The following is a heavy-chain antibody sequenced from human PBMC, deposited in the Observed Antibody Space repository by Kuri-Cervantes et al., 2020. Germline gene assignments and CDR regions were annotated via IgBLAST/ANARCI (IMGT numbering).Heavy chain of an antibody. J-gene: IGHJ6*02. CDR2: ISSSSSTI. CDR1: GFTFSSYS. V-gene: IGHV3-48*01. CDR3: ARVTGSGSLMDV. D-gene: IGHD3-10*01. Sequence: GGSLRLSCAASGFTFSSYSMNWVRQAPGKGLEWVSYISSSSSTIYYADSVKGRFTISRDNSKNTLYLQMNSLRAEDTAVYYCARVTGSGSLMDVWGQGTTVTVSS.